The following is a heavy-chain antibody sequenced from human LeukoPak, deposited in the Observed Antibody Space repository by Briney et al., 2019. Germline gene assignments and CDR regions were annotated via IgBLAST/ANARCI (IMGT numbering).Heavy chain of an antibody. Sequence: PSETLSLTCAVYGGSFSGYYWSWIRQPPGKGLEWIGYIYYSGSTNYNPSLKSRVTISVDTSKNQFSLKLSSVTAADTAVYYCARLELGATHYFDYWGQGTLVTVSS. J-gene: IGHJ4*02. CDR3: ARLELGATHYFDY. V-gene: IGHV4-59*01. CDR2: IYYSGST. CDR1: GGSFSGYY. D-gene: IGHD1-26*01.